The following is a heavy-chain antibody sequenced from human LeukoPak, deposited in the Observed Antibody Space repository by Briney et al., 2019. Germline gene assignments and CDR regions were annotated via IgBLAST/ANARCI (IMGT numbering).Heavy chain of an antibody. J-gene: IGHJ4*02. CDR3: AKERTSSGYFDY. CDR1: GFTFSTYA. Sequence: GGSLRLSCAASGFTFSTYAMSWVRQAPGKGLEWVSAISASGGSTYYADSMKGRFTISRDNSKNTLYLQMNSLRAEDTAVYYCAKERTSSGYFDYWGQGILVTVSS. D-gene: IGHD6-19*01. V-gene: IGHV3-23*01. CDR2: ISASGGST.